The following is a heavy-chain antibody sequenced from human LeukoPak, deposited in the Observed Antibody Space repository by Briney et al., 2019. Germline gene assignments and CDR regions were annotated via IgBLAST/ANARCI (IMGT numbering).Heavy chain of an antibody. CDR1: GGSISNSSSY. CDR3: ARHSPVGIFYFDY. J-gene: IGHJ4*02. V-gene: IGHV4-39*01. Sequence: PSETLSLTCTVSGGSISNSSSYWGWIRQPPGKGLEWIGSIYYSGSTYYNPSLKSRVTISVDTSKNQFSLKLSSVTAADTAVYYCARHSPVGIFYFDYWGQGTLVTVSS. CDR2: IYYSGST. D-gene: IGHD1-26*01.